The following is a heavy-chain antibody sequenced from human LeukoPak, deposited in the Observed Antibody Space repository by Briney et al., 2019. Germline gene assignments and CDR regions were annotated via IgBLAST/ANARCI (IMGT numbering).Heavy chain of an antibody. CDR2: ISYDGGNK. CDR3: ARARFTTVTTGLLDY. J-gene: IGHJ4*02. V-gene: IGHV3-30-3*01. D-gene: IGHD4-11*01. Sequence: GGSLRLSCAASGFTFSSYAMHWVRQAPGKGLEWVAVISYDGGNKYYADSVKGRFTISRDNSKNTLYLQMNSLRAEDTAVYYCARARFTTVTTGLLDYWGQGTLVTVSS. CDR1: GFTFSSYA.